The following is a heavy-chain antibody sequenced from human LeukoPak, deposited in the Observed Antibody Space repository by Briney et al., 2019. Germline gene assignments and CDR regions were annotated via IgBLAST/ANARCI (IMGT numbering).Heavy chain of an antibody. CDR2: INPNSGGT. V-gene: IGHV1-2*02. Sequence: ASVKVSCKASGYTFTGYYMHWMRQAPGQGLEWMGWINPNSGGTNYAQKFQGRVTMTRDTSISTAYMELSRLRSDDTAVYYCARDDIETNWFDPWGQGTLVTVSS. CDR1: GYTFTGYY. CDR3: ARDDIETNWFDP. J-gene: IGHJ5*02.